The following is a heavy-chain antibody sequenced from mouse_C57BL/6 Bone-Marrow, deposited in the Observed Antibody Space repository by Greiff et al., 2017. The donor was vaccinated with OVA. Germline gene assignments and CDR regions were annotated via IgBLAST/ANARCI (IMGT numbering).Heavy chain of an antibody. D-gene: IGHD1-1*01. J-gene: IGHJ3*01. CDR1: GFNIKNTY. Sequence: VQLQQSVAELVRPGASVKLSCTASGFNIKNTYMHWVKQRPEQGLEWIGRIDPANGNTKYAPKFQGKATITADTSSNTAYLQLSSLTSEDTAIYYCARWDYGSSYGAWFAYWGQGTLVTVSA. CDR3: ARWDYGSSYGAWFAY. V-gene: IGHV14-3*01. CDR2: IDPANGNT.